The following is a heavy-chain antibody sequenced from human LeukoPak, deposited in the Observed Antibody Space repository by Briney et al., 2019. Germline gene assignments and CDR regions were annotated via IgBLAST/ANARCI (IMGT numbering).Heavy chain of an antibody. V-gene: IGHV5-51*01. CDR1: GYSFTSYW. Sequence: GEPLKISCKGSGYSFTSYWIGWVRQMPGKGLEWMGIIYHGDSDTRYSPSFQGQVTISADKSISTAYLQWSSLKASDTAMYYCARWENYDYVWGSYRLADWGQGTLVTVSS. CDR3: ARWENYDYVWGSYRLAD. J-gene: IGHJ4*02. CDR2: IYHGDSDT. D-gene: IGHD3-16*02.